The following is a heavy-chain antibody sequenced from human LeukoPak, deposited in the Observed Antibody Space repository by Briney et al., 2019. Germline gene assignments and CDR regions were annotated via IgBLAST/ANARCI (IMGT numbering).Heavy chain of an antibody. CDR3: ARRIRYCSSTSCYAGKYYYYYYYMDV. V-gene: IGHV1-8*01. D-gene: IGHD2-2*01. CDR1: GYTFTSYD. CDR2: MNPNSGNT. J-gene: IGHJ6*03. Sequence: GASVKVSCKASGYTFTSYDINWVRQATGQGLEWMGWMNPNSGNTGYAQKFQGRVTMTRNTSISTAYMELSSLRSEDTAVYYCARRIRYCSSTSCYAGKYYYYYYYMDVWGKGTTVTISS.